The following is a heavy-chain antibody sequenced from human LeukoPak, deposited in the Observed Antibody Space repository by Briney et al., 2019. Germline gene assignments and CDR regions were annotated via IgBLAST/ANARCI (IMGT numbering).Heavy chain of an antibody. CDR3: ATASVPGAIEGPFDALDT. V-gene: IGHV1-69*05. D-gene: IGHD2-2*02. CDR1: GGSFRYYD. J-gene: IGHJ3*02. Sequence: GSSVKVSCKPSGGSFRYYDISWVRQAPGQGLEWMGRSIPLYATTKYAQRFQGRVTIITDASATTAYMELSSLRSEDTAVYYCATASVPGAIEGPFDALDTWGQGTMVTFSS. CDR2: SIPLYATT.